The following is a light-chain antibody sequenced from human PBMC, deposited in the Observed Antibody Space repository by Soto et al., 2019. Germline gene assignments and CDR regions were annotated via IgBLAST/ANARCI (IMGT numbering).Light chain of an antibody. Sequence: DFQMTQSPSSLSASVGDRVTITCQASHDIRNYLNWYQQKPGQAPRLLIHDASRLQTGVPSRFSGSGSGTDFILTITSLQPDDIATYHCQQYDNLPLTFGGGTKVEI. CDR3: QQYDNLPLT. V-gene: IGKV1-33*01. CDR1: HDIRNY. CDR2: DAS. J-gene: IGKJ4*01.